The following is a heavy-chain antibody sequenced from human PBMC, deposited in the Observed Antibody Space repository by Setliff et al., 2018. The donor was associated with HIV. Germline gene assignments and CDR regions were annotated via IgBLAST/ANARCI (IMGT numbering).Heavy chain of an antibody. J-gene: IGHJ6*03. CDR2: VDPQDGET. D-gene: IGHD6-19*01. V-gene: IGHV1-69-2*01. CDR1: GCTFTDYY. CDR3: ARGAWYTSGWYSSRYMDV. Sequence: ASVKVSCKASGCTFTDYYIDWVQQAPGGGLEWVGRVDPQDGETKYAEKFRDRVTITADTSIDTAYMELSSLRSEDTAVYYCARGAWYTSGWYSSRYMDVWGKGTTVTVSS.